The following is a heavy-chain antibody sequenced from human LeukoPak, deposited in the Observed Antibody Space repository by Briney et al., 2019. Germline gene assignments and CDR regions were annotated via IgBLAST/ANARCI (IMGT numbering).Heavy chain of an antibody. CDR3: ARIRKDLLTYRDGFDL. CDR2: IYPSRST. V-gene: IGHV4-4*07. D-gene: IGHD3-9*01. Sequence: PSETLSLTCTVSGDSISNYYWSWIRQPAGKRLEWIGRIYPSRSTNYHPSLKSRFTMSADTSKNQLSLKVTSLTAADTAIYCARIRKDLLTYRDGFDLWGQGTMVTVPS. J-gene: IGHJ3*01. CDR1: GDSISNYY.